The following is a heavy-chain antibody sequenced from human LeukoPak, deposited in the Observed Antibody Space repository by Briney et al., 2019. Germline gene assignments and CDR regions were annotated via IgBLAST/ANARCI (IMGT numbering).Heavy chain of an antibody. Sequence: PGGSLRLSCAASGFTFSSYSMNWVRQAPGKGLEWVSSISSSSSYIYYADSVKGRFTISRDNAKNSLYPQMNSLRAEDTAVYYCASLTYSSPTQAFDYWGQGTLVTVSS. D-gene: IGHD6-13*01. J-gene: IGHJ4*02. CDR2: ISSSSSYI. CDR3: ASLTYSSPTQAFDY. CDR1: GFTFSSYS. V-gene: IGHV3-21*01.